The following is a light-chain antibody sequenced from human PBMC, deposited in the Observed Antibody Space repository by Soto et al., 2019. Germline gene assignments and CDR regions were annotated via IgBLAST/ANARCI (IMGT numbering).Light chain of an antibody. Sequence: QSVLTRPPSVSGAPGQRVTISCSGTSSSIGAGYELHWYHQLPGTAPKLVVSGNGNRPSGVPDRLSASKSGTSASLAITGLQAEDEGQYYCQSYDKRLTAYVFGTGTKVTVL. CDR3: QSYDKRLTAYV. CDR2: GNG. J-gene: IGLJ1*01. V-gene: IGLV1-40*01. CDR1: SSSIGAGYE.